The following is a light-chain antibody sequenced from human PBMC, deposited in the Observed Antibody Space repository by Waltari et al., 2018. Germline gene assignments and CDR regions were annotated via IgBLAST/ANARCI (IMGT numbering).Light chain of an antibody. CDR3: HQYINWPPGT. V-gene: IGKV3-15*01. J-gene: IGKJ1*01. Sequence: IVMTQSPATLSVSPGERAALSCRASQSVGNNLAWYQQKPGQAPRLLIYGASTRATAIPARFSGSGSGTVFILTISSLQSEDFAVYYCHQYINWPPGTFGQGTKVEIK. CDR1: QSVGNN. CDR2: GAS.